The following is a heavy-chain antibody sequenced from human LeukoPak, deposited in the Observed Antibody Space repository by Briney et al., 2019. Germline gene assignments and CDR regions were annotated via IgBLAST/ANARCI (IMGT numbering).Heavy chain of an antibody. CDR3: ARLGDYYDSSGPTPFDY. J-gene: IGHJ4*02. D-gene: IGHD3-22*01. CDR2: IYYSGST. Sequence: SETLSLTCTVSGGSISSSSYYWSWIRQPPGKGLEWIGYIYYSGSTNYNPSLKSRVTISVDTSKNQFSLKLSSVTAADTAVYYCARLGDYYDSSGPTPFDYWGQGTLVTVSS. V-gene: IGHV4-61*05. CDR1: GGSISSSSYY.